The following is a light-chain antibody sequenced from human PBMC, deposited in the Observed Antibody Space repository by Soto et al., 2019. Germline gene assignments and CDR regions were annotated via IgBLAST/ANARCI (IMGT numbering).Light chain of an antibody. CDR2: GAS. J-gene: IGKJ1*01. CDR3: QQLYSYPQT. CDR1: QSVGSN. Sequence: EIVMTQSPVTLSVSPGEGASLSCRASQSVGSNLAWFQQKPGQAPRLLISGASTRATGIPARFSGSGSGTEFTLTISSLQPEDSATYFCQQLYSYPQTFGQGTKVDIK. V-gene: IGKV3-15*01.